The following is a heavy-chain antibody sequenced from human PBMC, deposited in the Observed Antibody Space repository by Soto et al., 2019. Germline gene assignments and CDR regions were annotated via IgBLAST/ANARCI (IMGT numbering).Heavy chain of an antibody. V-gene: IGHV3-15*07. Sequence: EVQLVESGGGLVKPGGSLRLSCAASGFTFSNAWMNWVRQAPGKGLEWVGRIKSKTDGGTTDYAAPVKGRCTISRDDSNITLNLQMNSLKTEDTGVYYCTRSSGAGTFYFYYGGMVVLGQGTTVTVSS. D-gene: IGHD6-19*01. CDR2: IKSKTDGGTT. CDR3: TRSSGAGTFYFYYGGMVV. CDR1: GFTFSNAW. J-gene: IGHJ6*02.